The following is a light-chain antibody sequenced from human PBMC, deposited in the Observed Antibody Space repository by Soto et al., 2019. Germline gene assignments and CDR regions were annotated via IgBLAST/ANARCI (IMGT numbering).Light chain of an antibody. CDR2: GAS. J-gene: IGKJ1*01. Sequence: EIVLTQSPGTLSLSPGERATLSCRASQSISRNYFAWYQQKPGQAPRLLIYGASSRATDIPDRFSGSGSGTDFTLTSSRLEPEDFAVYYCQEYGSSRTFGQGTKVEIK. V-gene: IGKV3-20*01. CDR3: QEYGSSRT. CDR1: QSISRNY.